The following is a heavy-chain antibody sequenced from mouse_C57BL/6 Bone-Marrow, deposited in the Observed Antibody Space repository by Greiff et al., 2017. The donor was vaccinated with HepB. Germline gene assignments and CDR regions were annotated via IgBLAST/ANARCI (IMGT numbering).Heavy chain of an antibody. CDR2: ISNGGGST. D-gene: IGHD2-10*02. J-gene: IGHJ3*01. V-gene: IGHV5-12*01. Sequence: EVKVVESGGGLVQPGGSLKLSCAASGFTFSDYYMYWVRQTPEKRLEWVAYISNGGGSTYYPDTVKGRFTISRDNAKNTLYLQMSRLKSEDTAMYYCARRVWGAFAYWGQGTLVTVSA. CDR1: GFTFSDYY. CDR3: ARRVWGAFAY.